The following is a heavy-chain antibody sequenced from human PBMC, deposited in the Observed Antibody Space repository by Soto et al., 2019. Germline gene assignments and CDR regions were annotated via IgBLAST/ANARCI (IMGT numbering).Heavy chain of an antibody. D-gene: IGHD3-3*01. CDR3: ARTAGYDFWSAAYYYYGMDV. Sequence: SETLSLTCAVYGGSFSGYYWSWIRQPTGKGLEWIGEINHSGSTNYNPSLKSRVTISVDTSKNQFSLKLSSVTAADTAVYYCARTAGYDFWSAAYYYYGMDVWGQGTTVTVSS. V-gene: IGHV4-34*01. CDR1: GGSFSGYY. CDR2: INHSGST. J-gene: IGHJ6*02.